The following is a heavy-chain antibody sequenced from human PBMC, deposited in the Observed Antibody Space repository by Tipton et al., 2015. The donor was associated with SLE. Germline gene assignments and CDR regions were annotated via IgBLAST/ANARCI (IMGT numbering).Heavy chain of an antibody. Sequence: SLTCTVSGGSISSSSYYWGWIRQLPGKGLEWIGSIYYSGSTYYNPSLKSRVTISVDKSMNQFSLKLSSVTAADTAVYYCARGGQLWLNFDYWGQGTLVTVSS. CDR1: GGSISSSSYY. V-gene: IGHV4-39*07. CDR2: IYYSGST. CDR3: ARGGQLWLNFDY. J-gene: IGHJ4*02. D-gene: IGHD5-18*01.